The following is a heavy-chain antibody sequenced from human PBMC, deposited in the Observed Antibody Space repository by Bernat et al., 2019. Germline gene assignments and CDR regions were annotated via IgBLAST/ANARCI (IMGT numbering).Heavy chain of an antibody. J-gene: IGHJ5*02. CDR2: IYHYGTT. V-gene: IGHV4-39*01. D-gene: IGHD1-26*01. CDR3: ARQSLVSGRSRLAWFDP. Sequence: QLQLQEWGPGLVKPSETLSLTCIVSDDSISSTSNYWAWIRQVPGEGLEWIGSIYHYGTTYYNASLKSRFTISIASSKRKFSLKLNSVTAADTAVYHCARQSLVSGRSRLAWFDPWGQGTLVTVSS. CDR1: DDSISSTSNY.